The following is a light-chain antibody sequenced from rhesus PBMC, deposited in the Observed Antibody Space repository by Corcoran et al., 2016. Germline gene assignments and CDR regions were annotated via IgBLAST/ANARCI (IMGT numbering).Light chain of an antibody. CDR2: RAY. Sequence: DIQMTQSPSSLSASVGDRVTITCRASQGISNWLSWYQQKPGKAPKLLIYRAYNLETGVPSRFSGSGTGTYFTLTITSLQPEDIAIYYCQQQDTSPFTFGPGTKLDIK. CDR3: QQQDTSPFT. V-gene: IGKV1-69*01. J-gene: IGKJ3*01. CDR1: QGISNW.